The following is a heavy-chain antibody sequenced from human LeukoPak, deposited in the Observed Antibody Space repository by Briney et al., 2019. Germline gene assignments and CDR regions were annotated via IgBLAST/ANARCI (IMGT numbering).Heavy chain of an antibody. V-gene: IGHV3-33*08. Sequence: TGESLRLSCAASGFTFSNAWLSWVRQAPGKGLEWVAVIWYDGSNKYYADSVKGRFTISRDNSKNTLYLQMNSLRAEDTAVYYCARDKGVGYSYGTFSDYWGQGTLVTVSS. CDR2: IWYDGSNK. J-gene: IGHJ4*02. CDR1: GFTFSNAW. CDR3: ARDKGVGYSYGTFSDY. D-gene: IGHD5-18*01.